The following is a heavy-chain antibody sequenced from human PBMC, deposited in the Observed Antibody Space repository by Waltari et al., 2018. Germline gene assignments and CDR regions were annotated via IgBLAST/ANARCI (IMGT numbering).Heavy chain of an antibody. CDR3: ASSLKDYYYYGMDV. Sequence: EVQLVETGGGLIQPGGSLRLSCAASGFTVSSNYMSWVRQAPGKGLEWVSVIYSGGSTYYADSVKGRFTISRDNSKNTLYLQMNSLRAEDTAVYYCASSLKDYYYYGMDVWGQGNTVTVSS. CDR1: GFTVSSNY. D-gene: IGHD2-2*01. J-gene: IGHJ6*02. V-gene: IGHV3-53*02. CDR2: IYSGGST.